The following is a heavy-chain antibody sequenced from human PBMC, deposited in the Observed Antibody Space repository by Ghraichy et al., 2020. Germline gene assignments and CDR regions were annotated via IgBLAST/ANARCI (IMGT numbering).Heavy chain of an antibody. J-gene: IGHJ4*02. Sequence: GGSLNISCSVSGFTFSSHWMSWVHQAPGKGLEWVASINDDGRQKYYVDSVMGRFTISRDNAEKSLHLQMSSLRADDTAVYYCTRDPGPNGSGWYYFDFWGQGTLVTVSS. V-gene: IGHV3-7*03. CDR1: GFTFSSHW. CDR3: TRDPGPNGSGWYYFDF. CDR2: INDDGRQK. D-gene: IGHD6-19*01.